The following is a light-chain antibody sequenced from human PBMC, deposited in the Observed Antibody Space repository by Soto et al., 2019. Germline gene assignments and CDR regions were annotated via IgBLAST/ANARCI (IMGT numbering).Light chain of an antibody. Sequence: AIQLTQSPSSLSASVGDRVTITCRASQGISSALAWYQQKPGKAPKLLIYDASSLESGVPSRFSGSGSGTDFTLTISSLQPEDFATYYCQQFRTFSQGTKLEIK. CDR3: QQFRT. CDR1: QGISSA. V-gene: IGKV1-13*02. CDR2: DAS. J-gene: IGKJ2*01.